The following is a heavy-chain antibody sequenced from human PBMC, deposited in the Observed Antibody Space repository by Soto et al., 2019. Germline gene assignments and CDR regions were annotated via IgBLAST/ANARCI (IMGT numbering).Heavy chain of an antibody. CDR3: VRVWRLVGRYGMDV. D-gene: IGHD6-25*01. CDR2: ISGGSAYI. CDR1: GFIFSSYY. J-gene: IGHJ6*02. V-gene: IGHV3-21*01. Sequence: GGSLRLSCVGPGFIFSSYYMNWVRQAPGKGLEWVSSISGGSAYIFYADSVKGRFTISRDNAKNSLYLEMNSLRVEDTAVYYCVRVWRLVGRYGMDVWGQGTTVTVSS.